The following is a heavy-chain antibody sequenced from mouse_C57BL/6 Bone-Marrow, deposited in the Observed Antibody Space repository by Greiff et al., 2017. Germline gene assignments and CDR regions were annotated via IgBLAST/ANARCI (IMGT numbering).Heavy chain of an antibody. CDR3: ARERGITSPFDY. Sequence: EVQLQESGPGLVKPSQSLSLTCSVTGYSITSGYYWNWIRQFPGNKLEWMGYISYDGSNNYNPSLKNRISITRDTTKNQFFLKLKSVTTEDTATYFCARERGITSPFDYWGPGATLTVSS. V-gene: IGHV3-6*01. CDR2: ISYDGSN. J-gene: IGHJ2*01. D-gene: IGHD2-4*01. CDR1: GYSITSGYY.